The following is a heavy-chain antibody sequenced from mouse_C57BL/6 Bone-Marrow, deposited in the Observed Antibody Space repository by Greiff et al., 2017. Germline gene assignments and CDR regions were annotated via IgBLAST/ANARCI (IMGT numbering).Heavy chain of an antibody. CDR3: ARLYDYRRGAMDY. D-gene: IGHD2-4*01. CDR2: IHPNSGST. CDR1: GYTFTSYW. V-gene: IGHV1-64*01. J-gene: IGHJ4*01. Sequence: QVQLKQPGAELVKPGASVKLSCKASGYTFTSYWMHWVKQRPGQGLEWIGMIHPNSGSTNYNEKFKSKATLTVDKSSSTAYMQLSSLTSEDSAVYYCARLYDYRRGAMDYWGQGTSVTVSS.